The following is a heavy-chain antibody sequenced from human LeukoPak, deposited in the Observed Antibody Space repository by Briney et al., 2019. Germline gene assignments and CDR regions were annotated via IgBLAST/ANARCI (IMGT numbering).Heavy chain of an antibody. D-gene: IGHD5-12*01. Sequence: KPSETLSLTCAVYGGSFSGYYWSWIRQPPGKGLEWIGEINHSGSTNYNPSLKSRVTISVDTSKNQFSLKLSSVTAADTAVYYCARYSGYDYKGWFDPWGQGTLVTVSS. CDR1: GGSFSGYY. CDR3: ARYSGYDYKGWFDP. CDR2: INHSGST. V-gene: IGHV4-34*01. J-gene: IGHJ5*02.